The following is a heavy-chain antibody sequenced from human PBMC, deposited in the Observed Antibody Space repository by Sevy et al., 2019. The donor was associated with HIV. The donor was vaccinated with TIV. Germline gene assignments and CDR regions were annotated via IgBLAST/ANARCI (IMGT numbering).Heavy chain of an antibody. Sequence: SETLSLTCSVSDTSISSSDSYWGWIRQPPGKGLEWIGTIYYSGSTYYNPSLKSRLTMSIDTSKNQFSLTLTSVTVADTAVYYCARHGYDLWGGYHRAHYFDSWGQGTLVTVSS. V-gene: IGHV4-39*01. CDR2: IYYSGST. J-gene: IGHJ4*02. CDR3: ARHGYDLWGGYHRAHYFDS. CDR1: DTSISSSDSY. D-gene: IGHD3-3*01.